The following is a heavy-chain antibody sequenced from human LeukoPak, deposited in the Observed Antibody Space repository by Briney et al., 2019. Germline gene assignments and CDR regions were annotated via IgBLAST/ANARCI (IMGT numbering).Heavy chain of an antibody. CDR1: GGSFSGYY. Sequence: KPSETLSLTCAVCGGSFSGYYWSWIRQPPGKGLEWIGEINHSGSTNYNPSLKSRVTISVDTSKNQFSLKLSSVTAADTAVYYCARNVGYSSSWYRRGFDYWGQGTLVTVSS. CDR3: ARNVGYSSSWYRRGFDY. J-gene: IGHJ4*02. V-gene: IGHV4-34*01. CDR2: INHSGST. D-gene: IGHD6-13*01.